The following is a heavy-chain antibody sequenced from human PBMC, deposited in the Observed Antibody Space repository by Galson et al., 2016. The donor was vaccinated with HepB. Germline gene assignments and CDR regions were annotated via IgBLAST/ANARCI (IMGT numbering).Heavy chain of an antibody. CDR2: IKFNSVII. D-gene: IGHD2-15*01. V-gene: IGHV3-9*01. CDR1: GFTFDDYA. J-gene: IGHJ5*02. Sequence: SLRLSCAASGFTFDDYAMHWVRQAPGKGLEWISGIKFNSVIIGYADSVKGRFTISRDNAKNSLYLQMNALRAEDTALYYCVKDTDGVVVAATGGLGPWGQGTLVTVSS. CDR3: VKDTDGVVVAATGGLGP.